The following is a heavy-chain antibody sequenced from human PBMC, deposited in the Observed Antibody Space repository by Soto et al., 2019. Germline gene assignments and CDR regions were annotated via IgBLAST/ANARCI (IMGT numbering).Heavy chain of an antibody. CDR2: ISGSGGST. D-gene: IGHD3-10*01. CDR1: GLAFRSYA. CDR3: AKDRSMVRDYYFGY. Sequence: GGSLRLSLASSGLAFRSYAMSWVRQAPGKGLEWVSAISGSGGSTYYADSVKGRFTISRDNSKNTLYLQMNSLRAEDTAVYYCAKDRSMVRDYYFGYWGQGTLVTVSS. J-gene: IGHJ4*02. V-gene: IGHV3-23*01.